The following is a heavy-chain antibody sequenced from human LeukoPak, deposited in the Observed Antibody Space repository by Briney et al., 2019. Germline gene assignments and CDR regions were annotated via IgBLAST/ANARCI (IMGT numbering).Heavy chain of an antibody. V-gene: IGHV1-2*02. CDR2: INPNSGGT. CDR3: ARGHRYSSAQGDY. Sequence: ALVKVSCKASGYTFTGYYMHWVRQAPGQGLEWMGWINPNSGGTNYAQKFQGRVTMTRDTSISTAYMELSRLRSDDTAVYYCARGHRYSSAQGDYWGQGTLVTVSS. CDR1: GYTFTGYY. J-gene: IGHJ4*02. D-gene: IGHD6-19*01.